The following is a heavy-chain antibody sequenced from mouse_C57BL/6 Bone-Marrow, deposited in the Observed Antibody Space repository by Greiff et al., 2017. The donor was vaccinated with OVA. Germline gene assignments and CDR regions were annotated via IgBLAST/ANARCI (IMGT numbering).Heavy chain of an antibody. V-gene: IGHV5-4*01. CDR1: GFTFSSYA. D-gene: IGHD1-1*01. CDR3: ARDSRSYYCSSYAMDY. J-gene: IGHJ4*01. CDR2: ISDGGSYT. Sequence: DVQLVESGGGLVKPGGSLKLSCAASGFTFSSYAMSWVRQTPEKRLEWVATISDGGSYTYYPDNVKGRFTISRDNAKINLYLQMSHLKSEDTAMYYGARDSRSYYCSSYAMDYWGQGTSGTVSA.